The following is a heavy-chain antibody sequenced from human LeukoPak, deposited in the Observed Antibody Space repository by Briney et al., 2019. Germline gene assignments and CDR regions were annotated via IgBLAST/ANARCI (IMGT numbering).Heavy chain of an antibody. J-gene: IGHJ4*02. CDR1: GGSISSYY. D-gene: IGHD2-2*02. Sequence: PSETLSLTCTVSGGSISSYYWSWIRQPPGKGLEWIGYIYYSGSTNYNPSLKSRVTISVDTSKNQFSLKLSSVTAADTAVYYCARVGRSIREEGYYFDYWGQGTLVTVSS. CDR2: IYYSGST. CDR3: ARVGRSIREEGYYFDY. V-gene: IGHV4-59*01.